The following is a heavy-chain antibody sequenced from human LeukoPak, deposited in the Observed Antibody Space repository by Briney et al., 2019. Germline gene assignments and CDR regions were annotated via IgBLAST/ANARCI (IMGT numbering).Heavy chain of an antibody. V-gene: IGHV3-48*04. J-gene: IGHJ4*02. Sequence: GGSLRLSCAASGFTFSSYSMSWIRQAPGKGLEWVSYISSSGSTIYYADSVKGRFTISRDNAKNSLYLQMNSLRAEDTAVYYCARVGYYYDSSGYYEVSYFDYWGQGTLVTVSS. D-gene: IGHD3-22*01. CDR2: ISSSGSTI. CDR1: GFTFSSYS. CDR3: ARVGYYYDSSGYYEVSYFDY.